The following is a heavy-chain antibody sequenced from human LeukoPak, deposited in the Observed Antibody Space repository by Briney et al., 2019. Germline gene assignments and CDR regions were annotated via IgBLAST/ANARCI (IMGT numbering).Heavy chain of an antibody. D-gene: IGHD5-18*01. Sequence: GGSLRLSCAASGFTVSSNYMSWVRQAPGKGLEWVSYISSSGSTIYYADSVKGRFTISRDNAKNSLYLQMNSLRAEDTAVYYCARDYTAMGRYAGYWGQGTLVTVSS. CDR3: ARDYTAMGRYAGY. J-gene: IGHJ4*02. CDR2: ISSSGSTI. V-gene: IGHV3-11*01. CDR1: GFTVSSNY.